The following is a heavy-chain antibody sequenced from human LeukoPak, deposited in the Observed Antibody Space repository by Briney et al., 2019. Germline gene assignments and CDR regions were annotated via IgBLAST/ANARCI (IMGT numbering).Heavy chain of an antibody. Sequence: GASVKVSCKASGYTFTSYAMHWLRQAPGQRLEWMGWINAGNGNTKYSQKFQGRVTITRDTSTSTAYMELSRLRSDDTAVYYCARGTDYGDYGGTWFYYYYMDVWGEGTTVTVSS. CDR1: GYTFTSYA. CDR2: INAGNGNT. J-gene: IGHJ6*03. CDR3: ARGTDYGDYGGTWFYYYYMDV. V-gene: IGHV1-3*01. D-gene: IGHD4-17*01.